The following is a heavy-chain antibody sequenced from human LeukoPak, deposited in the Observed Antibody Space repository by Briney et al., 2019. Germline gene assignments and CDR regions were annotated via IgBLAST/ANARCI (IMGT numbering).Heavy chain of an antibody. CDR1: GFTFSDYY. D-gene: IGHD5-24*01. J-gene: IGHJ4*02. Sequence: GGSLRLSCAASGFTFSDYYMSWIRQAPGKGLEWVSYISSSSYTNYADSVKGRFTISRDNAKNSLYLQMNSLRAEDTAVYYCARVGGTATIPLNWGQGTLVTVSS. CDR3: ARVGGTATIPLN. V-gene: IGHV3-11*05. CDR2: ISSSSYT.